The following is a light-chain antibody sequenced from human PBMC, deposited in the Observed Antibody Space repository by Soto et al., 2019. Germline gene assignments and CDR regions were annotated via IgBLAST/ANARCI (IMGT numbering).Light chain of an antibody. Sequence: DTQMTQSPSTLSASVGDRVTITCRASQSISSWLAWYQHKPGKAPNLLIYKASSLESGVPSRFSGSGSGTEFTLTVSSLQPDDFATYYCQQYGRSPLLYTFGQGTKL. CDR3: QQYGRSPLLYT. V-gene: IGKV1-5*03. J-gene: IGKJ2*01. CDR2: KAS. CDR1: QSISSW.